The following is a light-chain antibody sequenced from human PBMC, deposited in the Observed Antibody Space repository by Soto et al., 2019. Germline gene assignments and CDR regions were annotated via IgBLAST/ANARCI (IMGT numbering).Light chain of an antibody. CDR2: GNS. Sequence: QSVLTQPPSVSGAPGQRVTISCTWSSSNIGAGYDVHWYQQLPGTAPKLLIYGNSNRPSGVPDRFSGSKSGTSASLAITGTQAEDEADYYCQSYDSSLSGYVFGTGTKVTVL. CDR1: SSNIGAGYD. CDR3: QSYDSSLSGYV. J-gene: IGLJ1*01. V-gene: IGLV1-40*01.